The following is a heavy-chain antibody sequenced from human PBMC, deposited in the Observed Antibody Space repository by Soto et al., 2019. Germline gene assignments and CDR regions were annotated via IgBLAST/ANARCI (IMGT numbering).Heavy chain of an antibody. CDR3: ARDRGTEYSSSAESDY. V-gene: IGHV3-7*01. D-gene: IGHD6-6*01. J-gene: IGHJ4*02. Sequence: PGGSLRLSCAASGFTFSSYWMSWVRQAPGKGLEWVANIKQDGSEKYYVDSVKGRFTISRDNAKNSLYLQMNSLRAEDTAVYYCARDRGTEYSSSAESDYWGQGTLVTVSS. CDR1: GFTFSSYW. CDR2: IKQDGSEK.